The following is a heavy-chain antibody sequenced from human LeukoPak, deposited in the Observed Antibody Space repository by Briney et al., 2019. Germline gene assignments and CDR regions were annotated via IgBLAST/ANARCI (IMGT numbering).Heavy chain of an antibody. V-gene: IGHV4-34*01. J-gene: IGHJ4*02. CDR2: INHSGST. CDR3: ARGKDYHDYSY. D-gene: IGHD4-17*01. Sequence: SETLSLTCAVYGGSFSGYYWSWIPQPPGKGLEWIGEINHSGSTNYNPSLKSRVTISVDTSKNQFSLKLSSVTAADTAVYYCARGKDYHDYSYWRQGTLVTVSS. CDR1: GGSFSGYY.